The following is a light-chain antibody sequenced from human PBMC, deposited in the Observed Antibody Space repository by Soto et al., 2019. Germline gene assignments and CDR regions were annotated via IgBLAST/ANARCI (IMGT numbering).Light chain of an antibody. CDR1: QSVSSSY. CDR3: QVRYIWPWT. Sequence: EILSNESPSPLSLYTRERAPRSSRTSQSVSSSYLAWYQQKPGQAPRLLIYGASSRATGIPDRFSGSGSGTDFTLTISRLEAEDGVVDYCQVRYIWPWTFGQGTKV. V-gene: IGKV3D-20*02. CDR2: GAS. J-gene: IGKJ1*01.